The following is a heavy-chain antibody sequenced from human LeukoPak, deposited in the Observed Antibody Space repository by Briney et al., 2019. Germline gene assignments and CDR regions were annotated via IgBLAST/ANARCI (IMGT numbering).Heavy chain of an antibody. D-gene: IGHD6-19*01. CDR1: GFTFSNYA. V-gene: IGHV3-23*01. CDR2: ISGSGGST. CDR3: ARRISSGERSWFDP. Sequence: GGSLRLSCAVSGFTFSNYAMSWVRQAPGKGLEWLSGISGSGGSTYYADSVKGRITISRDNSKSTLYLQMNSLRAEDTAVYYCARRISSGERSWFDPWGQGTLVTVSS. J-gene: IGHJ5*02.